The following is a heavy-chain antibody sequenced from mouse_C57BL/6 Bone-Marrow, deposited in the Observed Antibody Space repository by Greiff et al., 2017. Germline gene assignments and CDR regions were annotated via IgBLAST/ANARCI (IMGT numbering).Heavy chain of an antibody. D-gene: IGHD1-1*01. V-gene: IGHV1-69*01. CDR2: IDPSDSYT. CDR3: AREDYYYGSSSCCAY. CDR1: GYTFTSYW. J-gene: IGHJ3*01. Sequence: VQLQQPGAELVMPGASVKLSCKASGYTFTSYWMHWVKQRPGQGLEWIGEIDPSDSYTKYNQKFKGKSTLTVDKSSSTAYMQLSSRTSEDSAVFYCAREDYYYGSSSCCAYWGQGTLVTVSA.